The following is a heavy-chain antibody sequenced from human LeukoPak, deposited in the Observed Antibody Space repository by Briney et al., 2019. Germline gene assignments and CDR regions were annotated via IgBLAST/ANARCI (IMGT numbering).Heavy chain of an antibody. V-gene: IGHV3-23*01. Sequence: QTGGSLRLSCAASGLTFSSYAMSWVRQAPGKGLEWVSAISGSGGSTYYADSVKGRFTISRDNSKNTLYLQMNSLRAEDTAVYYCAKAPQWLSSLNDYWGQGTLVTVSS. J-gene: IGHJ4*02. CDR3: AKAPQWLSSLNDY. D-gene: IGHD3-22*01. CDR2: ISGSGGST. CDR1: GLTFSSYA.